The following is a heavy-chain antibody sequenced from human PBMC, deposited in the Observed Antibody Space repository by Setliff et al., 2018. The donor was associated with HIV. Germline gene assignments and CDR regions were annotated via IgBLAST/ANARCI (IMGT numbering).Heavy chain of an antibody. CDR3: ARGLNYYGSGSYLPLGY. Sequence: SQTLSLPCAVSGGSFNDYYWTWIRQPPGKGLEWIGEIDHSGNTKYHASLKSRVTISKDTSKNQISLKLRSVTAADTAVYYCARGLNYYGSGSYLPLGYWGQGTLVTVSS. D-gene: IGHD3-10*01. J-gene: IGHJ4*02. CDR2: IDHSGNT. CDR1: GGSFNDYY. V-gene: IGHV4-34*01.